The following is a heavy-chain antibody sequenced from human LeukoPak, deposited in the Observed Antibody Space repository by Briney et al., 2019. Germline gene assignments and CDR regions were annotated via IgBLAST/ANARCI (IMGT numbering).Heavy chain of an antibody. Sequence: ASVKVSCKASGYTFSTFDVNWVRQATGQGLEWIGWMNPHSGDTGYAQKFQGRVTMTRNSSISTAYMELSRLKSEDTAVYYCASLSGYSKWGQGTLLTVPS. V-gene: IGHV1-8*01. J-gene: IGHJ4*02. CDR2: MNPHSGDT. CDR1: GYTFSTFD. D-gene: IGHD3-22*01. CDR3: ASLSGYSK.